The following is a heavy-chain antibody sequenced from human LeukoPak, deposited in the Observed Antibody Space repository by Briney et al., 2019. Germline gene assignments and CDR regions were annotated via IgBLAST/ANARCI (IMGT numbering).Heavy chain of an antibody. CDR2: INHSGST. CDR3: ARNGVRSSGYYSQAFDI. J-gene: IGHJ3*02. V-gene: IGHV4-34*01. D-gene: IGHD3-22*01. CDR1: GGSFSGYY. Sequence: SETLSLTCAVYGGSFSGYYWSWIRQPPGKGLEWIGEINHSGSTNYNPSLKSRVTISVDTSKNQFSLKLSSVTAADTAVYYCARNGVRSSGYYSQAFDIWGQGTMVTVSS.